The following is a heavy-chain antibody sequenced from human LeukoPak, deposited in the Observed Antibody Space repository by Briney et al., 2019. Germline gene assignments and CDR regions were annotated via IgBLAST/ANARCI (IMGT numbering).Heavy chain of an antibody. CDR2: IYHSGST. CDR3: ARLLWFGELSPYYFDY. D-gene: IGHD3-10*01. J-gene: IGHJ4*02. Sequence: SETLSLTCAVSGYSISSGYYWGWIRQPPGKGLEWIGSIYHSGSTYYNPSLKSRVTISVDTPKNQFSLKLSSVTAADTAVYYCARLLWFGELSPYYFDYWGQGTLVTVSS. CDR1: GYSISSGYY. V-gene: IGHV4-38-2*01.